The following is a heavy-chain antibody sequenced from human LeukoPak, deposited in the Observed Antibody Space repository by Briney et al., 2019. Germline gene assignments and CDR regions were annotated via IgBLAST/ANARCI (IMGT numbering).Heavy chain of an antibody. CDR3: ARGYYYGSGSYYNLEGY. J-gene: IGHJ4*02. CDR2: INPNSGGT. Sequence: ASVKVSCKASGYTFTGYYMHWVRQAPGPGLEWMGWINPNSGGTNYAQKFQGRVTMTRDTSISTAYMELSRLRSDDTAVYYCARGYYYGSGSYYNLEGYWGQGTLVTVSS. CDR1: GYTFTGYY. D-gene: IGHD3-10*01. V-gene: IGHV1-2*02.